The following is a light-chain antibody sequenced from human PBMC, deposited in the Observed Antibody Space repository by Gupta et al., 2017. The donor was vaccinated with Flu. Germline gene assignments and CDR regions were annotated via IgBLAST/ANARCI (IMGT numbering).Light chain of an antibody. J-gene: IGLJ1*01. CDR3: AAWDDSRNGHYV. Sequence: QSALAPPPSASGAPGPRIALPCSGSRSNIGSNSVYWYQQVPGTAPKLLIYGNNKRPSGVPDRFSGSKSGTSASLAISGLRTEDEDDYYCAAWDDSRNGHYVFGTGTKVTVV. CDR1: RSNIGSNS. CDR2: GNN. V-gene: IGLV1-44*01.